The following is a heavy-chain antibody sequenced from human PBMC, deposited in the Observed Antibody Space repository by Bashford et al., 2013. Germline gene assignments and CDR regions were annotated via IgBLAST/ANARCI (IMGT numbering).Heavy chain of an antibody. J-gene: IGHJ4*02. D-gene: IGHD2-15*01. CDR2: INPNSGGT. V-gene: IGHV1-2*02. CDR1: GYTFTGYY. CDR3: ARDRYCSGGSCYRYFDY. Sequence: ASVKVSCKASGYTFTGYYMHWVRQAPGQGLEWMGWINPNSGGTNYAQKFQGRVTMTRDTSISTAYMELSRLRSDDTAVYYCARDRYCSGGSCYRYFDYWGQGTLVTVSS.